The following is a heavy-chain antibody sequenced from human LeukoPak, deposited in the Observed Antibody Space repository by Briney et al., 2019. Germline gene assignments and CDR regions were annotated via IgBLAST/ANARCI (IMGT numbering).Heavy chain of an antibody. CDR3: ARLLRIAAAGPQTYYYYYYYMDV. V-gene: IGHV4-34*01. Sequence: SETLSLTCAVYGGSFSGYYWSWIRQPPGKGLEWIGEINHSGSTNYNPSLKSRVTISVDTSKNQFSLKLSSVTAADTAVYYCARLLRIAAAGPQTYYYYYYYMDVWGKGTTVTISS. CDR1: GGSFSGYY. J-gene: IGHJ6*03. CDR2: INHSGST. D-gene: IGHD6-13*01.